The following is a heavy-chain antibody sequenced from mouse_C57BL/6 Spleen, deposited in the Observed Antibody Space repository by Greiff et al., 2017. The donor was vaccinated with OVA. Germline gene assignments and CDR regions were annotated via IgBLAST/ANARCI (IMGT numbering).Heavy chain of an antibody. J-gene: IGHJ4*01. D-gene: IGHD2-4*01. CDR3: ARQDYDYDGVIAMDY. Sequence: VQLQQPGAELVKPGASVKMSCKASGYTFTSYWITWVKQRPGQGLEWIGDIYPGSGSTNYNEKFKSKATLTVDTSSSTAYMQLSSLTSEDSAVYYCARQDYDYDGVIAMDYWGQGTSVTVSS. CDR1: GYTFTSYW. V-gene: IGHV1-55*01. CDR2: IYPGSGST.